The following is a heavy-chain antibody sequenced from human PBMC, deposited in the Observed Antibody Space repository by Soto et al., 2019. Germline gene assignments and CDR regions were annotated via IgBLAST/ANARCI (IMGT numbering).Heavy chain of an antibody. V-gene: IGHV4-59*01. Sequence: SETLSLTCSVPGGSIRGSYCSWIRQPPEKGLEWIASISYTGSATHNPSLKSRVSVSVDTTENQCSLKLTSVTAADTATYYCATGGGWLQNSNLRGLYFDYWGQGALVTVSS. CDR2: ISYTGSA. J-gene: IGHJ4*02. CDR3: ATGGGWLQNSNLRGLYFDY. CDR1: GGSIRGSY. D-gene: IGHD6-19*01.